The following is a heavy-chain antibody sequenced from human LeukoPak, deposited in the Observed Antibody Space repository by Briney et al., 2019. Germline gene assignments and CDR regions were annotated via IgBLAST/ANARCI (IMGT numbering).Heavy chain of an antibody. V-gene: IGHV3-9*01. CDR2: ISWNSGSI. J-gene: IGHJ6*03. CDR1: GFTFDDYA. CDR3: ARAGNRYCSGGSCYNYYYYMDV. Sequence: HPGGSLRLSCAASGFTFDDYAMHWVRQAPGKGLEWVSGISWNSGSIGYADSVKGRFTISRDNAKNSLYLQMNSLRAEDTAVYYCARAGNRYCSGGSCYNYYYYMDVWGKGTTVTISS. D-gene: IGHD2-15*01.